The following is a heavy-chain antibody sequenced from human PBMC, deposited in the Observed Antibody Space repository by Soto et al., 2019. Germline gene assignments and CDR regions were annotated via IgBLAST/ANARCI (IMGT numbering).Heavy chain of an antibody. CDR1: GYTFTGYY. Sequence: QVQLVQSGAEVKKPGASVKVSCKASGYTFTGYYMHWVRQAPGQGLEWMGWINPNSGGTNYAQKFQGWVTMTRDTSXSXXYMELSRLRSDDTAVYYCARAPPYYYGSGSSKFDPWGQGTLVTVSS. CDR3: ARAPPYYYGSGSSKFDP. CDR2: INPNSGGT. D-gene: IGHD3-10*01. V-gene: IGHV1-2*04. J-gene: IGHJ5*02.